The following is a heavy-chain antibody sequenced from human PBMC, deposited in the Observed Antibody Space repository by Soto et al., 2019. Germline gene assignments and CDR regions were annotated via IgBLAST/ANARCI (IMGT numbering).Heavy chain of an antibody. CDR3: AREDTGWYGRFDY. Sequence: GGSLRLSCAASGFTFSSYGMHWVRQAPGKGLEWVAVIYYDGGNKYYADSVKGRFTISRDNSKNTLFLQMNSLRVEDTAVYYCAREDTGWYGRFDYWGQGTVVTVSS. V-gene: IGHV3-33*01. CDR2: IYYDGGNK. J-gene: IGHJ4*02. D-gene: IGHD6-19*01. CDR1: GFTFSSYG.